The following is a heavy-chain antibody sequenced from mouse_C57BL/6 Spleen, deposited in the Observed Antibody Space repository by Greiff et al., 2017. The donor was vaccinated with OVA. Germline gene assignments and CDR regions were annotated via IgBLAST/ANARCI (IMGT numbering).Heavy chain of an antibody. D-gene: IGHD2-3*01. J-gene: IGHJ3*01. CDR3: ARPDGYYFAY. CDR2: ISSGGSYT. V-gene: IGHV5-6*02. CDR1: GFTFSSYG. Sequence: DVKLVESGGDLVKPGGSLKLSCAASGFTFSSYGMSWVRQTPDKRLEWVATISSGGSYTYYPDSVKGRFTISRDNAKNTLYLQMSSLKSEDTAMYYCARPDGYYFAYWGQGTLVTVSA.